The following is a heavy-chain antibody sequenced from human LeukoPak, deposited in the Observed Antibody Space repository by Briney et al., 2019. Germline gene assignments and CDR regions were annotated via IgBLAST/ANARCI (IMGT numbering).Heavy chain of an antibody. CDR3: GRQSGSGSYTRFDP. Sequence: ASVKVSCKASSYTFTSYGISWVRQAPGQGLEWMGWISAYNGNTDYAQKFQGRVTMTTDTATTTAYMELRSLRSDDTAVYYCGRQSGSGSYTRFDPWGQGTLVTVSS. CDR2: ISAYNGNT. V-gene: IGHV1-18*01. CDR1: SYTFTSYG. J-gene: IGHJ5*02. D-gene: IGHD3-10*01.